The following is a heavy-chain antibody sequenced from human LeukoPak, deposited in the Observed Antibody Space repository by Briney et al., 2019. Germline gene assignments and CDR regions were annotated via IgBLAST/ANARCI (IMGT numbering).Heavy chain of an antibody. CDR1: GYTFSRFY. CDR3: ARDYDILNGYYISAY. D-gene: IGHD3-9*01. J-gene: IGHJ4*02. V-gene: IGHV1-46*01. CDR2: INPNGNSP. Sequence: ASVKVSCKASGYTFSRFYLYWLRQAPGQGLEWMGIINPNGNSPRYAQKFQGRVTMTRDTSTSTIYMELTSLRSEDTAVYYCARDYDILNGYYISAYWGQGTLVTVSS.